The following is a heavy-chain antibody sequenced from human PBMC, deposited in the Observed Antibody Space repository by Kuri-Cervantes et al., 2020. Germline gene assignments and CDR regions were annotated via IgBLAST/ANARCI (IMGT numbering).Heavy chain of an antibody. Sequence: SETLSLTCTVSGGSISSSSYYWGWIRQPPGKGLEWIGNIYYGGTTYYNPSLKSRLTISVDTSKNQFSLKLNSVTAADTAVYYCARYAVTTNNFDYWGQGTLVTVSS. V-gene: IGHV4-39*01. CDR3: ARYAVTTNNFDY. D-gene: IGHD4-17*01. J-gene: IGHJ4*02. CDR1: GGSISSSSYY. CDR2: IYYGGTT.